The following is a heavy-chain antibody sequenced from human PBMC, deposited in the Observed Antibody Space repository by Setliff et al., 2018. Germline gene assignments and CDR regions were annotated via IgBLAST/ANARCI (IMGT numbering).Heavy chain of an antibody. J-gene: IGHJ6*02. Sequence: ASVKVSCKASGYTFTSYYIHWVRQAPGQGLEWMGVINPKNGGATYPQNLQGRVTMTRDTSMSTVYMELSSLRFEDTAVYYCARERAGGRGFTFGAIYYYYGTDVWGQGTTVTVSS. D-gene: IGHD3-16*01. V-gene: IGHV1-46*01. CDR2: INPKNGGA. CDR3: ARERAGGRGFTFGAIYYYYGTDV. CDR1: GYTFTSYY.